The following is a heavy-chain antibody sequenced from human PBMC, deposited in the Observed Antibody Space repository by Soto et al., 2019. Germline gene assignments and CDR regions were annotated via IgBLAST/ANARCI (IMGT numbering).Heavy chain of an antibody. J-gene: IGHJ6*02. CDR3: ARDVSAVAGTEGWGYYYYYGMDV. D-gene: IGHD6-19*01. CDR2: ISAYNGNT. CDR1: GYTLTSYG. Sequence: ASVKVSCKAAGYTLTSYGISWVRQAPGQGLEWMGWISAYNGNTNYAQKLQGRVTMTTDTSTSTAYMELRSLRSDDTAVYYCARDVSAVAGTEGWGYYYYYGMDVWGQGTTVTVSS. V-gene: IGHV1-18*01.